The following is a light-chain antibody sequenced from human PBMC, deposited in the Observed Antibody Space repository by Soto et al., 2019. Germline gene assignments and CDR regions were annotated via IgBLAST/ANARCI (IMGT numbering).Light chain of an antibody. CDR1: NIGSKS. CDR2: YDS. J-gene: IGLJ1*01. Sequence: SYELTQPPSVSVAPGKTARITCGGNNIGSKSVHWYQQKPGQAPVLVIYYDSDRPSGIPERFSGSNSGNTATLTISRVEAGDEADYYCQVWDSCSDHRYVFGTGTKLTVL. CDR3: QVWDSCSDHRYV. V-gene: IGLV3-21*04.